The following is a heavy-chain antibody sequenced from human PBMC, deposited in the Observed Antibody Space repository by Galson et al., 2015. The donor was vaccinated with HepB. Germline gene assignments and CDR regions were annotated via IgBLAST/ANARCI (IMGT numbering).Heavy chain of an antibody. CDR2: IIPILGIA. CDR1: GGTFSSYA. J-gene: IGHJ6*02. CDR3: ASTGYQLLPYYYYYYYGMDV. V-gene: IGHV1-69*10. Sequence: SVKVSCKASGGTFSSYAISWVRQAPGQGLEWMGGIIPILGIANYAQKFQGRVTITADKSTSTAYMGLSSLRSEDTAVYYCASTGYQLLPYYYYYYYGMDVWGQGTTVTVSS. D-gene: IGHD2-2*01.